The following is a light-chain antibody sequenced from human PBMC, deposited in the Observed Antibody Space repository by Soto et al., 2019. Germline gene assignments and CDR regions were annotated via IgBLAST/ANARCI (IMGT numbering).Light chain of an antibody. CDR2: AAS. V-gene: IGKV1-39*01. J-gene: IGKJ4*01. CDR3: QHTYDTPA. CDR1: QSISSY. Sequence: DIQMTQSPSSLSASVGDRVTITCRASQSISSYLNWYQQKPGKAPKLLIYAASSLQSGVPSRFSGSGSGTDFTLTISSLQPEDFATYYCQHTYDTPAFGGGTTVQVK.